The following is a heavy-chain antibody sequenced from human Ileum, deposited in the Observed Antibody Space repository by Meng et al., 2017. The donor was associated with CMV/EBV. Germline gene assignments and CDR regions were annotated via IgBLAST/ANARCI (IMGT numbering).Heavy chain of an antibody. CDR1: GFSFSHYG. D-gene: IGHD2-2*01. CDR2: IWYVGSSK. J-gene: IGHJ4*02. V-gene: IGHV3-33*06. CDR3: AKNDLPWGTNDNYFDF. Sequence: GGSLRLSCATSGFSFSHYGIHWVRQAPGKGLEWVALIWYVGSSKYYGDSVKGRFTISRDNSKNTVYLQMNSLRAEDTAVYYCAKNDLPWGTNDNYFDFWGQGTLVTVSS.